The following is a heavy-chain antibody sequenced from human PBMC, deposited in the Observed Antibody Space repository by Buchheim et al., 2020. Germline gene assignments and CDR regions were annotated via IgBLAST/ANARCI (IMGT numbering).Heavy chain of an antibody. V-gene: IGHV3-7*01. D-gene: IGHD6-13*01. Sequence: EVQLMESGGTLVQPGGSLRLSCAASGFTFSTSWMSWVRQAPGKGLDWVASINQFGSQIHYGDSVKGRFTISRDNAKNSLYLQMNSLRAEDTADYYCTRDGQQPLDYYFDSWGQGTL. J-gene: IGHJ4*02. CDR2: INQFGSQI. CDR3: TRDGQQPLDYYFDS. CDR1: GFTFSTSW.